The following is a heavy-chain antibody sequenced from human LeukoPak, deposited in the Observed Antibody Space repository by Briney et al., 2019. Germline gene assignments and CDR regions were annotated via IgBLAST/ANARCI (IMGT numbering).Heavy chain of an antibody. D-gene: IGHD3-22*01. CDR1: GGSISSSSYY. J-gene: IGHJ6*02. Sequence: SETLSLTCTVSGGSISSSSYYWGWIRQPPGKGLEWIGSTYYSGSTYYNPSLKSRVTISVDTSKNQFSLKLSSVTAADTAVYYCARQGPHYYDTCAPFCYFYGMDVWGQGTTVTVSS. CDR2: TYYSGST. V-gene: IGHV4-39*01. CDR3: ARQGPHYYDTCAPFCYFYGMDV.